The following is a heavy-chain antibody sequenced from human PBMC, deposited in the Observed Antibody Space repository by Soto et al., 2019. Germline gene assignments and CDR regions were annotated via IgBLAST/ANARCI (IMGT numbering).Heavy chain of an antibody. J-gene: IGHJ4*02. D-gene: IGHD4-17*01. Sequence: QVQLVESGGGVVQPGRSLRLSCAASGFTFSSYAMHWVRQAPGKGLEWVAVISYDGSNKYYADSVKGRFTISRDNSKNTLYLQMNSLRAEDTAVYYWARDRPYGDDYWGQGTLVTVSS. V-gene: IGHV3-30-3*01. CDR2: ISYDGSNK. CDR3: ARDRPYGDDY. CDR1: GFTFSSYA.